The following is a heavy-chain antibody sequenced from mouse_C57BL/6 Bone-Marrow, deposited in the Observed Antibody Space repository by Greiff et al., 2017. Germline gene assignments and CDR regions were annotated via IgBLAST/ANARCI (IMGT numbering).Heavy chain of an antibody. V-gene: IGHV1-7*01. CDR3: ARWLLRNSY. D-gene: IGHD2-3*01. Sequence: QVHVKQSGAELAKPGASVKLSCKASGYTFTSYWMHWVKQRPGQGLEWIGYINPSSGYTKYNQKFKDKATLTADKSSSTASMQLSSLTYEYSAVYYCARWLLRNSYWGQGTTLTVSS. J-gene: IGHJ2*01. CDR1: GYTFTSYW. CDR2: INPSSGYT.